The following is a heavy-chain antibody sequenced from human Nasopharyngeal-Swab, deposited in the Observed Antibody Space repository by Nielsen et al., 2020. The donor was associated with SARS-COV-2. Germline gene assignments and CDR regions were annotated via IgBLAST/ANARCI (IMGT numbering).Heavy chain of an antibody. V-gene: IGHV3-48*02. CDR1: GFTFSSYS. CDR2: ISSSSSTI. CDR3: AREAIYDSSGYGLDY. D-gene: IGHD3-22*01. Sequence: GESLKISCAASGFTFSSYSMNWVRQAPGKGLEWVSYISSSSSTIYYADSVKGRFTISRDNAKNSLYLQMNSLRDEDTAVYYCAREAIYDSSGYGLDYWGQGTLVTVSS. J-gene: IGHJ4*02.